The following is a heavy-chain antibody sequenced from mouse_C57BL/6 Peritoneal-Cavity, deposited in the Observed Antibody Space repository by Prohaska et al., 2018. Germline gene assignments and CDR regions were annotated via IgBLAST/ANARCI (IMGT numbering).Heavy chain of an antibody. Sequence: QRPGQGLEWIVVIDPTDSYTNYNQKFKGKATVTVDTSSSTAYMRLSSLTAEDSAVYYCARVGFAYWGQGTLVTVSA. V-gene: IGHV1-59*01. CDR3: ARVGFAY. J-gene: IGHJ3*01. CDR2: IDPTDSYT.